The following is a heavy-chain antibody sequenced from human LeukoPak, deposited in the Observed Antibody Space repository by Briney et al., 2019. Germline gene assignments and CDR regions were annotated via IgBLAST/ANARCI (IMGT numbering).Heavy chain of an antibody. Sequence: GASVKVSCKASGGTFSSYAISWVRQAPGQGLEWMGGIIPIFGTANYAQQFQGRVTITADESTSTAYMELSSLRSDDTAVYYCARRGGSYANFDYWGQGTLVTVSS. CDR1: GGTFSSYA. D-gene: IGHD1-26*01. CDR3: ARRGGSYANFDY. J-gene: IGHJ4*02. CDR2: IIPIFGTA. V-gene: IGHV1-69*01.